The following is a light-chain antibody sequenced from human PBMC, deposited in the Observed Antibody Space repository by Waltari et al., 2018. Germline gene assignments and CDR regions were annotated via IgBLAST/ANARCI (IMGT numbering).Light chain of an antibody. J-gene: IGKJ1*01. V-gene: IGKV2-40*01. CDR3: VQAIAFPWT. CDR1: QNLLHSNGNTY. CDR2: GGS. Sequence: DIVMTQTPLSLPITPGEPASISCRSSQNLLHSNGNTYLHWYLQKPGQSPQLLIYGGSNRASGVPDRFSGSWSGTGFTLKISKVEAEDVGVYYCVQAIAFPWTFGQGTRVEIK.